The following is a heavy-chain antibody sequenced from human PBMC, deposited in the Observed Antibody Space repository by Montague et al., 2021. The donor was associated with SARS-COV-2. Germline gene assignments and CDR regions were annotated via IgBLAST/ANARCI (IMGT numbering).Heavy chain of an antibody. J-gene: IGHJ3*02. V-gene: IGHV4-39*01. CDR1: GGSISSSSYY. CDR2: IYYSGST. D-gene: IGHD3-22*01. Sequence: SETLSLTCTVSGGSISSSSYYWGWIRQPPGKGLEWIGSIYYSGSTYYNPSLKSRVTISVDTSKNQFSLKLSSVTAAHTAVYYCARFPTSYYYDSKAAPATPDAFDIWGQGTMVTVSS. CDR3: ARFPTSYYYDSKAAPATPDAFDI.